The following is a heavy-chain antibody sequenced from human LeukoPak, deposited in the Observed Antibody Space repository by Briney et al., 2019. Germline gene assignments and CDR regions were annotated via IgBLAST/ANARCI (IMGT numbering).Heavy chain of an antibody. J-gene: IGHJ4*02. Sequence: GGSLRLSCAASGFTFSSYAMSWVRQAPGKGLEWVSSITNSGSYINYADSVKGRFTISRDNAKNTLYLHMNSLRAEDTAVYYCARDPRGGRLVPNDYWGQGTLVTVSS. V-gene: IGHV3-21*06. CDR2: ITNSGSYI. CDR1: GFTFSSYA. D-gene: IGHD6-19*01. CDR3: ARDPRGGRLVPNDY.